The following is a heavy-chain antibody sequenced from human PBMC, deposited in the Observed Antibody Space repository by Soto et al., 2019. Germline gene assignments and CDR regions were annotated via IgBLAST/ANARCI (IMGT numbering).Heavy chain of an antibody. CDR3: TTSNTTCPGCYI. Sequence: SETLCLTSTVAGGSISSGGYCWIWIRQHPGKGLEWIGYISYSGSTHYSPSLQSRLTMSVDTSKNQFSLNLTSVTAADTVIYCCTTSNTTCPGCYIRGQGTLVTVPS. CDR1: GGSISSGGYC. CDR2: ISYSGST. D-gene: IGHD2-2*02. V-gene: IGHV4-31*03. J-gene: IGHJ4*02.